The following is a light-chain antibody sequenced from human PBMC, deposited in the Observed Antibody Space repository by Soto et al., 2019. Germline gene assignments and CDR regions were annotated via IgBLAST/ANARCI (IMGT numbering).Light chain of an antibody. CDR3: AAWDDSLSEWV. V-gene: IGLV1-47*01. J-gene: IGLJ3*02. CDR1: SSNIGSNY. Sequence: QSALTQPASASGTPGQRVTISCSGTSSNIGSNYVYWYQQLPGTAPKLLIYRNNQRPSGVPDRFSGSKSGTSASLAISGLRSEDEADYYCAAWDDSLSEWVFGGGTKLTVL. CDR2: RNN.